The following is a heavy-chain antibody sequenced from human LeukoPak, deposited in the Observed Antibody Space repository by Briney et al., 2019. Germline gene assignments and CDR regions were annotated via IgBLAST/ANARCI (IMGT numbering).Heavy chain of an antibody. J-gene: IGHJ5*02. CDR1: GFTFTSSA. CDR3: AAESSSGFFDWFDH. D-gene: IGHD3-22*01. V-gene: IGHV1-58*01. CDR2: IVVGSGNT. Sequence: EASVTVSCKASGFTFTSSAVQWVRQARGQRLEWIGWIVVGSGNTNYAQKFQERVTITRDMSTSTAYMELSSLRSEDTAVYYCAAESSSGFFDWFDHWGQGTLVTVSS.